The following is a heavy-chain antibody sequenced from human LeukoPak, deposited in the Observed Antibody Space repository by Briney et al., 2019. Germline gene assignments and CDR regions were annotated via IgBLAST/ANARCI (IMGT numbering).Heavy chain of an antibody. Sequence: GASVKVSCKASGYTFTGYYIHWVRQAPGQGLKWMGWINPNSGGTNYAQKFQGRVTMTRDTSISTAYMELSRLRSDDTAVYYCARSSIIAAAGPYYFDYWGQGTLVTVSS. CDR3: ARSSIIAAAGPYYFDY. CDR2: INPNSGGT. CDR1: GYTFTGYY. V-gene: IGHV1-2*02. D-gene: IGHD6-13*01. J-gene: IGHJ4*02.